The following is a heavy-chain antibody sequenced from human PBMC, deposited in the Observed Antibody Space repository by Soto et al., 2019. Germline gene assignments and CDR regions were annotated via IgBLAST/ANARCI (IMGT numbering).Heavy chain of an antibody. CDR3: ARAREGKNNWFDP. J-gene: IGHJ5*02. CDR2: TYYRSNWYN. D-gene: IGHD1-26*01. V-gene: IGHV6-1*01. CDR1: GDSVSSISAA. Sequence: SQTLSLTCVISGDSVSSISAAWNWIRQSPSRGLEWLGRTYYRSNWYNDYAPSVKSRIIMNPDTSKNQFSLQLNSVTPEDTAVYYCARAREGKNNWFDPWGQGTLVTVSS.